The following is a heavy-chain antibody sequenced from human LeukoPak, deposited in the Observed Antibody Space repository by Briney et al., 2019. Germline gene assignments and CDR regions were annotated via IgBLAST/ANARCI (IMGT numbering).Heavy chain of an antibody. CDR3: ARDQGYDSSGYALDY. Sequence: GRSLRLSCAASGFTFSSYAMHWVRQAPGKGLEWVAVISYDGSNKYYADSVKGRFTISRDNSKSTLYLQMNSLRAEDTAVYYCARDQGYDSSGYALDYWGQGTLVTVSS. D-gene: IGHD3-22*01. J-gene: IGHJ4*02. CDR1: GFTFSSYA. CDR2: ISYDGSNK. V-gene: IGHV3-30-3*01.